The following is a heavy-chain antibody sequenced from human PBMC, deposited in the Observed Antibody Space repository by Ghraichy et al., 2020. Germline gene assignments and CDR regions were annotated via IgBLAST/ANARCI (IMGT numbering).Heavy chain of an antibody. Sequence: ETLSLTCTVSGGSISSYYWSWIRQPPGKGLEWIGYIYYSGSTNYNPSLKSRVTISVDTSKNQFSLKLSSVTAADTAVYYCARGRPMDCSGGSCYGGWFDYWGQGTLVTVSS. CDR3: ARGRPMDCSGGSCYGGWFDY. J-gene: IGHJ4*02. D-gene: IGHD2-15*01. CDR2: IYYSGST. CDR1: GGSISSYY. V-gene: IGHV4-59*01.